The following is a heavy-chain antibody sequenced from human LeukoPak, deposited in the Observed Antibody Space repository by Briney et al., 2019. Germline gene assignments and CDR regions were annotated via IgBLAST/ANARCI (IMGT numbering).Heavy chain of an antibody. J-gene: IGHJ4*02. CDR2: IYYTGST. Sequence: PSETLSLTCTVSGASISDYYWSWIRQPPGKGLEWFGYIYYTGSTNYNPSLKSRVTISVDTSKNQFSLKLSSVTAADTAVYYCARESGGNWNGYYFDYWGQGTLVTVSS. CDR3: ARESGGNWNGYYFDY. V-gene: IGHV4-59*01. D-gene: IGHD1-1*01. CDR1: GASISDYY.